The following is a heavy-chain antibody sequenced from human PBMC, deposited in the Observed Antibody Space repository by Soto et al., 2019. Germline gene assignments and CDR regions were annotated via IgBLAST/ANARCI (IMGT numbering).Heavy chain of an antibody. J-gene: IGHJ4*02. V-gene: IGHV4-59*02. Sequence: PSETLSLTCTVSGGSVSSYYWSWIRQPPGKGLEWIGYIYHGANTNYNPSLKSRVTISVDTSKNQFSLKLSSVTAADTAVYYCARAQYSYGSFHYWGQGSLVTVSS. CDR1: GGSVSSYY. CDR2: IYHGANT. D-gene: IGHD5-18*01. CDR3: ARAQYSYGSFHY.